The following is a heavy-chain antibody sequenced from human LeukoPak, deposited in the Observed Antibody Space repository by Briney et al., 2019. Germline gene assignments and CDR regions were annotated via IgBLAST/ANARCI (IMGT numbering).Heavy chain of an antibody. V-gene: IGHV3-23*01. CDR3: ANSMVRGVIYFFDY. CDR2: ISGSGGST. J-gene: IGHJ4*02. Sequence: GGSLRLSCAASGFTFSSYAMSWVRQAPGKGLEWVSAISGSGGSTYYADSVKGRFTISRDNSKNMLYLQMNSLRAEDTAVYYCANSMVRGVIYFFDYWGQGTLVTVSS. CDR1: GFTFSSYA. D-gene: IGHD3-10*01.